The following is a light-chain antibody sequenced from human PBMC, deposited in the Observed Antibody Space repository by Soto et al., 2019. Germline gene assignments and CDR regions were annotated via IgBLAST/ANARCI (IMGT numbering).Light chain of an antibody. J-gene: IGKJ1*01. CDR1: QSVSSGY. V-gene: IGKV3-15*01. Sequence: ELVLTQSPGTLSLSPGERATLSCRASQSVSSGYLAWYQQKPGQAPRLLIYSASRRATGFPARFSGSGSGTDFTLTISSLQSEDFAVYYCQQYNNWPWTFGQGTKVDIK. CDR2: SAS. CDR3: QQYNNWPWT.